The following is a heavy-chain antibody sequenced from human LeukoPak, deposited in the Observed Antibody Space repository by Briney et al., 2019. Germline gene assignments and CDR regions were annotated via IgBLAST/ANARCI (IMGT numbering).Heavy chain of an antibody. V-gene: IGHV3-23*01. J-gene: IGHJ4*02. CDR1: GFTFSSYA. Sequence: GGSLRLSCAASGFTFSSYAMSWVRQAPGKGLEWVSAISGSGGSTYYADSVKGRFTISRDNSKNTLYLQMNSLRAEDTAVYYCAREIRTGYDSSGYSAVDYWGQGTLVTVSS. CDR3: AREIRTGYDSSGYSAVDY. CDR2: ISGSGGST. D-gene: IGHD3-22*01.